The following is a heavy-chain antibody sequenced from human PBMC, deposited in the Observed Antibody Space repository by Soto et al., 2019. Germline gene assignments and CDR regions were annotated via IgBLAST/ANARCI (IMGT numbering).Heavy chain of an antibody. J-gene: IGHJ4*02. D-gene: IGHD6-13*01. CDR3: AKDQGSSWYEIDY. V-gene: IGHV3-23*01. CDR2: ISGSGGST. Sequence: LTWVRQAPGKGLEWVSTISGSGGSTYYADSVKGRFTISRDNSKNTLYLQMNSLRAEDTAVYYCAKDQGSSWYEIDYWGQGTLVTVSS.